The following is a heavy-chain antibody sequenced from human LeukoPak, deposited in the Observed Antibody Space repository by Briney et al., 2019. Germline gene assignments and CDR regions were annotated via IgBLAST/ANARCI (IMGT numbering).Heavy chain of an antibody. V-gene: IGHV3-7*04. CDR3: ARETRHNVWGSYRYYIDY. CDR1: GFTFSAVW. J-gene: IGHJ4*02. D-gene: IGHD3-16*02. Sequence: GGSLRLSCAAPGFTFSAVWMTWVRQAPGKGLEWVANINQDGGEKYYLDSVKGRITISRDNAKNSLYLQMNSLRAEDTAVYYCARETRHNVWGSYRYYIDYWGQGTLVNVSS. CDR2: INQDGGEK.